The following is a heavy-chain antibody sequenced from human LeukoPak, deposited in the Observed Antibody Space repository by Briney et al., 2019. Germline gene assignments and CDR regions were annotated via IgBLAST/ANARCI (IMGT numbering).Heavy chain of an antibody. D-gene: IGHD6-13*01. CDR3: ARVGYGGTWYVDS. V-gene: IGHV3-74*01. J-gene: IGHJ4*02. CDR1: GFTFSSHW. Sequence: SGGSLRLSCAASGFTFSSHWMHWVRQAPGKGLVWVPRINSDGSSTSYADSVKGRFTISRDSAKSTLYLQMNSLRAEDTAMYYCARVGYGGTWYVDSWGQGTLVTVSS. CDR2: INSDGSST.